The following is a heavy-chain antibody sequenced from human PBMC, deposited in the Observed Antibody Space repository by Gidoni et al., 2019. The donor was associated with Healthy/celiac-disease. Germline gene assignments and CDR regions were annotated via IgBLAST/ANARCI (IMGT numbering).Heavy chain of an antibody. D-gene: IGHD5-12*01. CDR2: INHSGST. V-gene: IGHV4-34*01. J-gene: IGHJ4*02. Sequence: QVQLQQWGAGLLKPSETLSLTCAVYGGSFSGYYWSWIRQPPGKGLEWIGEINHSGSTNYNPSLKSRVTISVDTSKNQFSLKLSSVTAADTAVYYCARGNPVATIPLDYWGQGTLVTVSS. CDR1: GGSFSGYY. CDR3: ARGNPVATIPLDY.